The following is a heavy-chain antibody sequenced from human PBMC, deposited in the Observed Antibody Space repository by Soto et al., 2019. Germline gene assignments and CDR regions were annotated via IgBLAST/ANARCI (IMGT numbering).Heavy chain of an antibody. J-gene: IGHJ5*02. D-gene: IGHD3-10*01. CDR3: ARSKGRVVLWFGEPASNWFDP. V-gene: IGHV1-69*12. CDR2: IIPIFGTA. Sequence: QVQLVQSGAEVKKPGSSVKVSCKASGGTFSSYAISWVRQAPGQGREWMGGIIPIFGTANYAQKFQGRVTITEDESTSTAYMGLSSLGSEDTAVYYCARSKGRVVLWFGEPASNWFDPWGQGTLVTVSS. CDR1: GGTFSSYA.